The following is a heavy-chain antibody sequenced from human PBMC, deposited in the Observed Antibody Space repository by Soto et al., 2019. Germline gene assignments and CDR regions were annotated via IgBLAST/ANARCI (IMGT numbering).Heavy chain of an antibody. Sequence: EVELLESGGGLVRPGGSLRLSCAASGFTFSHYVLSWVRQSPERGLEWVSSISGSGSSVYVADSVRGRFIMSRYLSTNTVSQQMNSLRPEETAVYYCSKVRVSYLSASYFCYVLDVWGQVTTATVSS. CDR3: SKVRVSYLSASYFCYVLDV. J-gene: IGHJ6*02. V-gene: IGHV3-23*01. D-gene: IGHD3-10*01. CDR1: GFTFSHYV. CDR2: ISGSGSSV.